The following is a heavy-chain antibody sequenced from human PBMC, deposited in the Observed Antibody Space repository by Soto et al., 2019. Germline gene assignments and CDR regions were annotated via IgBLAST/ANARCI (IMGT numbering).Heavy chain of an antibody. J-gene: IGHJ3*02. Sequence: PSETLSLTCAVSSGSLTTSHWWSWVRQPPGKGLEWIGEIYHRGSTNYNPSLKSRVTISVDKSKNQFSLKLSSVTAADTAIFYCARVDRTQYDAFDIWGQGTMVNVSS. CDR3: ARVDRTQYDAFDI. CDR1: SGSLTTSHW. D-gene: IGHD2-2*01. V-gene: IGHV4-4*02. CDR2: IYHRGST.